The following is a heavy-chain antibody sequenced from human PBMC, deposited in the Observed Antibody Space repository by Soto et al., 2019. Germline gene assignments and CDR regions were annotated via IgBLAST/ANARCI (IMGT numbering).Heavy chain of an antibody. V-gene: IGHV1-69*01. CDR3: ARAGYCSGGSCYYLPYYFDY. CDR1: GGTFSSYA. Sequence: QVQLVQSGAEVKKPGSSVKVSCKASGGTFSSYAISWVRQAPGQGLEWMGGIIPIFGTANYAQKFQGRVTTTADESTSTAYMELSSLRSEDTAVYYCARAGYCSGGSCYYLPYYFDYWGQGTLVTVSS. CDR2: IIPIFGTA. J-gene: IGHJ4*02. D-gene: IGHD2-15*01.